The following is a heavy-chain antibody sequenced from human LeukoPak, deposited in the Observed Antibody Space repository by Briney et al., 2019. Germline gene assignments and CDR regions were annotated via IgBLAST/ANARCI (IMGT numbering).Heavy chain of an antibody. D-gene: IGHD6-19*01. CDR1: GFTFSSYA. J-gene: IGHJ4*02. V-gene: IGHV3-23*01. Sequence: HAGGSLRLSCTASGFTFSSYAMSWVRQALGKGLEWVSAISGSGGSTYYADSVKGRFTISRDNSKNTLYLQMNSLRAEDTAVYYCAKDGQQWPTPDYWGQGTLVTVSS. CDR2: ISGSGGST. CDR3: AKDGQQWPTPDY.